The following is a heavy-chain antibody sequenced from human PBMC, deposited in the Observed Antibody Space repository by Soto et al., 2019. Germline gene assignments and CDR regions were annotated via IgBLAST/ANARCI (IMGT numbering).Heavy chain of an antibody. V-gene: IGHV4-39*01. CDR3: ARHRAGITMVRGVLDP. CDR1: GGSISSSSYY. J-gene: IGHJ5*02. D-gene: IGHD3-10*01. CDR2: IYYSGST. Sequence: SETLSLTCTVSGGSISSSSYYWGWIRQPPGKGLEWIGSIYYSGSTYYNPSLKSRVTISVDTSKNQFSLKLSSVTAADTAVYYCARHRAGITMVRGVLDPWGQGTLVTVSS.